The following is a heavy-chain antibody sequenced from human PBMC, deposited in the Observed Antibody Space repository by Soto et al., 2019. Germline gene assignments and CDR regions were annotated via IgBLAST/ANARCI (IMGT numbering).Heavy chain of an antibody. Sequence: QITLKESGPTLVKPTQTLTLTCTFSGFSLSTSGVGVGWIRQPPGKALEWLALIYWDDDKRYSPSLKSRLTINKDTYKTHVVHTTTNMYPVDTATYSCAHCLHTATPRFWGQGTMVSVSS. D-gene: IGHD5-18*01. CDR2: IYWDDDK. J-gene: IGHJ3*01. CDR1: GFSLSTSGVG. CDR3: AHCLHTATPRF. V-gene: IGHV2-5*02.